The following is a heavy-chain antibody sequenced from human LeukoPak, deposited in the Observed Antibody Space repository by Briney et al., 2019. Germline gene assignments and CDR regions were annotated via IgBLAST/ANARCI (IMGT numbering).Heavy chain of an antibody. V-gene: IGHV1-2*02. CDR2: INPNSGGT. CDR3: ARTVGYSSGWYYFDY. CDR1: GYTFTGYY. Sequence: GASVKVSCKASGYTFTGYYMHWVRQAPGQGLEWMGWINPNSGGTNYAQKFQGRVTMTRDTSISTDYMELSRLRSDDTAVYYCARTVGYSSGWYYFDYWGQGTLVTVSS. J-gene: IGHJ4*02. D-gene: IGHD6-19*01.